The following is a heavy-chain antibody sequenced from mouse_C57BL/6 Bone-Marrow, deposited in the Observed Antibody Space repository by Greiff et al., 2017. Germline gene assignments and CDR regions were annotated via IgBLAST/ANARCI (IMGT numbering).Heavy chain of an antibody. CDR1: GFTFSSYA. D-gene: IGHD1-1*01. J-gene: IGHJ1*03. V-gene: IGHV5-4*01. CDR3: ARDTTVVSDWYFDV. Sequence: EVQGVESGGGLVKPGGSLKLSCAASGFTFSSYAMSWVRQTPEKRLEWVATISDGGSYTYYPDNVKGRFTISRDNAKNNLYLQRSHLKSEDTAMYYCARDTTVVSDWYFDVWGTGTTVTVSS. CDR2: ISDGGSYT.